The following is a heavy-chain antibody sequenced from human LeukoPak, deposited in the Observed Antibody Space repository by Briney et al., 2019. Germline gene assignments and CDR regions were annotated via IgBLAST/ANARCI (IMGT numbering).Heavy chain of an antibody. CDR3: ARGNGDYDILTGYYEGGYNLFDP. J-gene: IGHJ5*02. D-gene: IGHD3-9*01. V-gene: IGHV4-31*03. CDR2: IYYSGST. Sequence: PSQTLSLACTVSGGSISSGGYYWSWIRQHPGKGLEWIGYIYYSGSTYYNPSLKSRVTISVDTSKNQFSLKLSSVTAADTAVYYCARGNGDYDILTGYYEGGYNLFDPWGQGTLVTVSS. CDR1: GGSISSGGYY.